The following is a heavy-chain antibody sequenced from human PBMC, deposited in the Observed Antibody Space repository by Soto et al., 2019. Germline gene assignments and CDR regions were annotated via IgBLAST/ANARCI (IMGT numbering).Heavy chain of an antibody. D-gene: IGHD6-19*01. V-gene: IGHV3-30-3*01. J-gene: IGHJ3*02. CDR3: ARGRGQWLVLYAFDI. CDR1: GFTFSSYA. CDR2: ISYDGSNK. Sequence: ESGGGVVQPGRSLRLSCAASGFTFSSYAMHWVRQAPGKGLEWVAVISYDGSNKYYADSVKGRFTISRDNSKNTLYLQMNSLRAEDTAVYYCARGRGQWLVLYAFDIWGQGTMVTVSS.